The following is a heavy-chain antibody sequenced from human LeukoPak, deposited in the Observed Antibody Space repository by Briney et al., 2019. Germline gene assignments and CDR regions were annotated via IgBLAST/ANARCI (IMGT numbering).Heavy chain of an antibody. Sequence: SETLSLTCTVSGGSTSSYYWSWIRQPPGKGLEWIGYIYTSGSTNYNPSLKSRVTISVDTSKNQFSLKLSSVTAADTAVYYCARFVYSSARYYYMDVWGKGTTVTVSS. J-gene: IGHJ6*03. V-gene: IGHV4-4*09. D-gene: IGHD6-25*01. CDR2: IYTSGST. CDR3: ARFVYSSARYYYMDV. CDR1: GGSTSSYY.